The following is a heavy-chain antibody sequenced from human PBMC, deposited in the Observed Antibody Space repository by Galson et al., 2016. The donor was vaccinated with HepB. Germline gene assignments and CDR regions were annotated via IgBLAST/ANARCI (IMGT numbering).Heavy chain of an antibody. CDR2: INSGTSFI. Sequence: SLRLSCAASGFIFSGHSMNWVRQAPGKGLEWVSSINSGTSFIHYTDSVKGRFTISRDNAKNLLYLQMDSLRAEDTAVYYCARDRHSGSWDYNYYGMDVWGQGTTVTVSS. D-gene: IGHD6-13*01. CDR3: ARDRHSGSWDYNYYGMDV. J-gene: IGHJ6*02. V-gene: IGHV3-21*01. CDR1: GFIFSGHS.